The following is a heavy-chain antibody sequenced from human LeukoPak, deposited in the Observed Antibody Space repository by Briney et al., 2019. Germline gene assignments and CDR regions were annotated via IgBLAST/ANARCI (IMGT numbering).Heavy chain of an antibody. CDR3: AREWGPYCSSTSCYAGVGHYYYYGMDV. Sequence: GASVKVSCKASEYTFTGYYMHWVRQAPGQGLEWMGWINPNSGGTNYAQKFQGRVTMTRDTSISTAYMELSRLRSDDTAVYYCAREWGPYCSSTSCYAGVGHYYYYGMDVWGQGTTVTVSS. D-gene: IGHD2-2*01. V-gene: IGHV1-2*02. CDR2: INPNSGGT. CDR1: EYTFTGYY. J-gene: IGHJ6*02.